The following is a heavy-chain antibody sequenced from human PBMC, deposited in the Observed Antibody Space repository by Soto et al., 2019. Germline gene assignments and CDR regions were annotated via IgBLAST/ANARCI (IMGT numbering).Heavy chain of an antibody. CDR2: INHSENT. J-gene: IGHJ4*02. D-gene: IGHD5-12*01. CDR1: GYSISSGYH. CDR3: AGRYSTTHRSFDY. V-gene: IGHV4-38-2*01. Sequence: TSETLSLTCAVSGYSISSGYHWGCIRQPPGKGLEWIGIINHSENTYYNPSLKSRVTMSVDTSKNQFSLNLSSVTAADTAIYYCAGRYSTTHRSFDYWGQGALVTVSS.